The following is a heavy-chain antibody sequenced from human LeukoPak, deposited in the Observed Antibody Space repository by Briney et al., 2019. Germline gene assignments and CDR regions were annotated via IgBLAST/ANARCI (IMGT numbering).Heavy chain of an antibody. V-gene: IGHV3-23*01. J-gene: IGHJ5*02. D-gene: IGHD6-19*01. CDR1: GFTFSSYA. CDR2: ISGTSDST. CDR3: AKNPYSGGCHWLDP. Sequence: PGGSLRLSCAASGFTFSSYAMSWVRQAPGTGLEWVSTISGTSDSTHYADSVKGRFTISRDNFKNTLYLQMNSLRAEDTAVYFCAKNPYSGGCHWLDPWGQGTLVTVSS.